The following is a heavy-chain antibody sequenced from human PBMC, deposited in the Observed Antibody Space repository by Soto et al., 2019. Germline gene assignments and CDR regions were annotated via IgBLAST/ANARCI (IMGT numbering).Heavy chain of an antibody. J-gene: IGHJ4*02. CDR3: ARLPPPRCSGTFCSPY. CDR1: GFTLSDYY. CDR2: ISNNGRTM. D-gene: IGHD2-15*01. V-gene: IGHV3-11*01. Sequence: VRLVESGGGSVRPGGSLRLSCVASGFTLSDYYMSWIRQTPGKGLEWTSYISNNGRTMYYRDSVKGRVTISRDNTKKLLYLHMNGLTAEDTAVYYCARLPPPRCSGTFCSPYWGQGILVTVSS.